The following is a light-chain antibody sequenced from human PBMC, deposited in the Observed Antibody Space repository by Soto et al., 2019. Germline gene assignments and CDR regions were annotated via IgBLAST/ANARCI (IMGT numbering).Light chain of an antibody. CDR3: SSYTSTRTLLYV. CDR1: SSDVGDYNY. CDR2: DVS. V-gene: IGLV2-14*01. J-gene: IGLJ1*01. Sequence: QSALTQPAYVSGSPGQSITISCTGTSSDVGDYNYVSWYQQHPGKAPKLMIYDVSNRPSGVSNRFSGSKSGNTASLTISGLQAEDEADYYCSSYTSTRTLLYVFGTGTKVTVL.